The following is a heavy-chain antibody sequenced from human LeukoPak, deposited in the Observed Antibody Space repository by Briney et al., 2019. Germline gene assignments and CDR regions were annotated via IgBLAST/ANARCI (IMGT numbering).Heavy chain of an antibody. CDR1: GFTFSSYA. CDR3: AREWSPPARMHANFDY. Sequence: GGSLRLSCAASGFTFSSYAMHWVRQAPGEGLEWVAVISYDGSNKYYADSVKGRFTISRDNSKNTLYLQMNSLRAEDTAVYYCAREWSPPARMHANFDYWGQGTLVTVSS. CDR2: ISYDGSNK. D-gene: IGHD2-8*01. J-gene: IGHJ4*02. V-gene: IGHV3-30*04.